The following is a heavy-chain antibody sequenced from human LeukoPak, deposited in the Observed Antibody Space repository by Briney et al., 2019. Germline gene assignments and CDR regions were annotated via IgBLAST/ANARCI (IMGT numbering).Heavy chain of an antibody. Sequence: ASVKVSCKASGYTFTGYYMHWVRQAPGQGLEWMGWINPNSGGTNYAQKFQGRVTMTRDTSISTAYMELSRLRSDDTAVYYCARLTVTTFTGIDYWGQGTLVTVSS. CDR1: GYTFTGYY. CDR2: INPNSGGT. J-gene: IGHJ4*02. V-gene: IGHV1-2*02. CDR3: ARLTVTTFTGIDY. D-gene: IGHD4-17*01.